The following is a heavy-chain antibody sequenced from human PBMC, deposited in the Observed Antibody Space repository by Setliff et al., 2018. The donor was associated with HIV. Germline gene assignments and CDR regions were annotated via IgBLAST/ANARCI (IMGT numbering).Heavy chain of an antibody. CDR1: GGTFSLYA. Sequence: SVKVSCKASGGTFSLYAINWVRQAPGQGLEWMGGIIPIFNTANYAQKFQGRVTITADGSTSTAYMELSSLRFEDTATYYCSRDQATGYEKVWFSWIDPWGQGTLVTVSS. V-gene: IGHV1-69*13. J-gene: IGHJ5*02. D-gene: IGHD5-12*01. CDR2: IIPIFNTA. CDR3: SRDQATGYEKVWFSWIDP.